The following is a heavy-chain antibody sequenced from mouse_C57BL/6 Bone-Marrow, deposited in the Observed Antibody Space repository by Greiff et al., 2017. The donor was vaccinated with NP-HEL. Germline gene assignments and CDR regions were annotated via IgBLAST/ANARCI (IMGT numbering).Heavy chain of an antibody. CDR3: ARCSGWLLSWFAY. V-gene: IGHV1-50*01. CDR2: IDPSDSYT. CDR1: GYTFTSYW. J-gene: IGHJ3*01. Sequence: QVQLQQSGAELVKPAASVKLSCKASGYTFTSYWMQWVKQRPGQGLEWIGEIDPSDSYTNYNQKFKGKATLTVDTSSSTAYMQLSSLTSEDSAVYYCARCSGWLLSWFAYWGQGTLVTVSA. D-gene: IGHD2-3*01.